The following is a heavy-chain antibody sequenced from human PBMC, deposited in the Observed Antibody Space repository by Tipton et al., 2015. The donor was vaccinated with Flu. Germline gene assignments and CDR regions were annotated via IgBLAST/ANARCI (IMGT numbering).Heavy chain of an antibody. CDR2: ISASGGST. D-gene: IGHD3-3*01. CDR1: GFTFTTYA. CDR3: VRNLPGRWRNDFWSGYNPYFDY. V-gene: IGHV3-23*01. J-gene: IGHJ4*02. Sequence: SGFTFTTYAMSWVRQAPGKGLEWVSAISASGGSTYYAASVKGRFTISRDNSKNTLSLQMNSLRVEDTALYYCVRNLPGRWRNDFWSGYNPYFDYWGQGTLVTVSS.